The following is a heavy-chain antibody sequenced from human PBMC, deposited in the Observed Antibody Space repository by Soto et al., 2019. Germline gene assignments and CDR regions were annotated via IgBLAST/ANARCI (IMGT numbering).Heavy chain of an antibody. V-gene: IGHV1-8*01. Sequence: ASVKVSCKASGDTFNSYDINWVRQANRQGLEWMGWMNPNSGNTGYAQKFQGRVTMTRNISISTAYMELSSLRSEDTAVYYCARGLVVPAATPYYYYYMDVWGKGTTVTVSS. J-gene: IGHJ6*03. CDR2: MNPNSGNT. D-gene: IGHD2-2*01. CDR3: ARGLVVPAATPYYYYYMDV. CDR1: GDTFNSYD.